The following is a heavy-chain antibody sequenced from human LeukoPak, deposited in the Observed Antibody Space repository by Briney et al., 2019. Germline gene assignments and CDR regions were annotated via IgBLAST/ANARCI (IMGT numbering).Heavy chain of an antibody. CDR3: ARQGTSRGYCSSTSCYRLGYYYYMDV. V-gene: IGHV3-30-3*01. J-gene: IGHJ6*03. CDR2: ISYDGSNK. Sequence: GGSLRLSCAASGFTFSSYAMHWVRQAPGKGLEWVAVISYDGSNKYHADSVKGRFTISRDNSKNTLYLQMNSLRAEDTAVYYCARQGTSRGYCSSTSCYRLGYYYYMDVWGKGTTVTVSS. D-gene: IGHD2-2*02. CDR1: GFTFSSYA.